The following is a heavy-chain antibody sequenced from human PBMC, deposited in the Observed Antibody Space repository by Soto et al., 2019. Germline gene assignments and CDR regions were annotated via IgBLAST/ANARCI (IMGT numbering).Heavy chain of an antibody. Sequence: QVQLQESGPGLVKPSQTLSLTCTVSGGSISSGGYYWSWIRQHPGKGLERIGYIYYSGSTYYNPSLKSRVTISVDTSKNQFSLKLSSVTAADTAVYYCARDLVEQQLANYYYYGMDVWGQGTTVTVSS. J-gene: IGHJ6*02. CDR1: GGSISSGGYY. D-gene: IGHD6-13*01. CDR2: IYYSGST. V-gene: IGHV4-31*03. CDR3: ARDLVEQQLANYYYYGMDV.